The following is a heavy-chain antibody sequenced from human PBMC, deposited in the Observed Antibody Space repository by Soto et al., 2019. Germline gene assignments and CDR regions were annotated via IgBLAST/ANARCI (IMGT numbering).Heavy chain of an antibody. Sequence: EVQLLESGGGLVQPGGSLRLSCAASGFIFNSFAMTWVRQAPGKGLEWVSSMSATDGGSYYADYVKGRFTISRDDSKSALYLQMNSVRVEDTAVYYCAKDPNGDYVGGFDFWGQGTMVTV. CDR1: GFIFNSFA. CDR3: AKDPNGDYVGGFDF. J-gene: IGHJ3*01. V-gene: IGHV3-23*01. CDR2: MSATDGGS. D-gene: IGHD4-17*01.